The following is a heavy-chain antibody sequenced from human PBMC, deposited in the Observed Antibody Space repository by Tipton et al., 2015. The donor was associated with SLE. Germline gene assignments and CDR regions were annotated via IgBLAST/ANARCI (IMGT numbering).Heavy chain of an antibody. CDR1: LYSISSGSYY. CDR3: ARVLGVVKSYYMDV. Sequence: TLSLTCTVSLYSISSGSYYWSWIRQPAGKGLEWIGRIYTSGSTNYNPSLKSRVTISVDTSKNQFSLKLSSVTAADTAVYYCARVLGVVKSYYMDVWGKGTTVTVSS. J-gene: IGHJ6*03. V-gene: IGHV4-61*02. D-gene: IGHD3-3*01. CDR2: IYTSGST.